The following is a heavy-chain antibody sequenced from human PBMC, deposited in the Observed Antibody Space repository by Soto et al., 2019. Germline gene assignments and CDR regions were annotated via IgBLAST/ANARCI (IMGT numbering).Heavy chain of an antibody. V-gene: IGHV1-2*02. CDR3: ARGSRYDFWSGYHPPLGEYYYYYGMDV. J-gene: IGHJ6*02. CDR2: INPNSGGT. Sequence: ASVKVSCKASGYTFTGYYMHWVRQAPGQGLEWMGWINPNSGGTNYAQKFQGRVTMTRDTSISTAYMELSRLRSDDTAVYYCARGSRYDFWSGYHPPLGEYYYYYGMDVWGQGTTVTVSS. CDR1: GYTFTGYY. D-gene: IGHD3-3*01.